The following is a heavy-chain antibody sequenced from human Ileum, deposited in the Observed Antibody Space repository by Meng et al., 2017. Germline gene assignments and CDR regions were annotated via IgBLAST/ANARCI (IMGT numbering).Heavy chain of an antibody. V-gene: IGHV4-39*01. J-gene: IGHJ4*02. Sequence: QLQLQESGPGLVKPSETLSLTCTVSGGSISSSNYYWDWIRQPPGKGLGWIGAIYHSGSTSYNPSLRSRVTMFVDTSKNQFSLMLTSVTATDTAVYYCARRRGGSGRDCWGQGTLVTVSS. CDR1: GGSISSSNYY. CDR2: IYHSGST. CDR3: ARRRGGSGRDC. D-gene: IGHD3-10*01.